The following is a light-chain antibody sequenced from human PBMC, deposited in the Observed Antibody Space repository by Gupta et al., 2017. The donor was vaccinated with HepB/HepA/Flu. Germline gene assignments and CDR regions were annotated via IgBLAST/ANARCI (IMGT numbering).Light chain of an antibody. Sequence: DIVLTQSPATLSLSPGERATLSCRASQSVSIYLAWYQQKPGQAPRLLIYYASTRANGIPARFSGSGSGTEFTLTISSREPEDFAVYYCQHRSKWPVPFGRGTKLDIK. CDR1: QSVSIY. V-gene: IGKV3-11*01. J-gene: IGKJ4*01. CDR3: QHRSKWPVP. CDR2: YAS.